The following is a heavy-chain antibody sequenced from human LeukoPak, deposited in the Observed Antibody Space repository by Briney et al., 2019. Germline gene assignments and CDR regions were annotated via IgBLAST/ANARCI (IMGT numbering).Heavy chain of an antibody. J-gene: IGHJ4*02. D-gene: IGHD5-12*01. Sequence: GGSLRLPCAASGFTFSGYSMNWVRQAPGKGLEWVSYISSTSSTLLYTDSVKGRFIISRDNAKNSLYLQMNSLRAEDTAVYYCARESAYAFDYWGQGILVTVSS. CDR1: GFTFSGYS. CDR2: ISSTSSTL. CDR3: ARESAYAFDY. V-gene: IGHV3-48*01.